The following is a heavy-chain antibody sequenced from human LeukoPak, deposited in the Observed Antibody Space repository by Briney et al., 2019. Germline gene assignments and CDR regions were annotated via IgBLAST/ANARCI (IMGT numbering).Heavy chain of an antibody. CDR3: ARDHFGSLDS. Sequence: PSGTLFLTCTVSGFSVTTDSYCWGWIRQPPGKGLEWIGYDYCGGNTNYDPSLKRRVTISVDTSKNQFSLTLTSVTAADTAVYFCARDHFGSLDSWGQGILVTVSS. J-gene: IGHJ4*02. D-gene: IGHD3-10*01. V-gene: IGHV4-61*01. CDR2: DYCGGNT. CDR1: GFSVTTDSYC.